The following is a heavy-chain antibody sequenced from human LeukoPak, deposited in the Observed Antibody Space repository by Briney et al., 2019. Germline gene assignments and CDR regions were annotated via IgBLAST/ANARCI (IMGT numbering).Heavy chain of an antibody. J-gene: IGHJ3*02. Sequence: ASVKVSCKASGYTFTGYYMHWGGQAPGQGLEWMGWINPNSGGTNYAQKYQGRGTMTRDTSISTAYMELSRLRSDDTAVYYCARGGDTAMSDIWGQGTMVTVSS. V-gene: IGHV1-2*02. CDR3: ARGGDTAMSDI. CDR2: INPNSGGT. CDR1: GYTFTGYY. D-gene: IGHD5-18*01.